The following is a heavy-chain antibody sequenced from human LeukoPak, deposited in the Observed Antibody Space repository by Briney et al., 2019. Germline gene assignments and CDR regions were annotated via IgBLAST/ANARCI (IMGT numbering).Heavy chain of an antibody. D-gene: IGHD4-17*01. CDR2: INPNSGGI. CDR1: GYTFTGYY. CDR3: ARGREVATVTTSLGDY. V-gene: IGHV1-2*02. Sequence: GASVKVSCKASGYTFTGYYMHWVRQAPGQGLEWMGWINPNSGGINYAQNFQGRVTMTRDTSISTAYVELSRLSSDDTALYYCARGREVATVTTSLGDYWGQGTLVTVSS. J-gene: IGHJ4*02.